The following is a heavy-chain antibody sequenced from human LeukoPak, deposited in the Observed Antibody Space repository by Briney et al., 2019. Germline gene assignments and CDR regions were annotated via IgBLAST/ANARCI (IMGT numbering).Heavy chain of an antibody. V-gene: IGHV3-49*04. CDR2: IRSKAYGGTT. J-gene: IGHJ4*02. CDR3: TSLLLGYCSSTSCYDVDY. Sequence: GGSLRLSCTASGFTFGDYAMSWVRQAPGKGLEWVGFIRSKAYGGTTEYAASVKGRFTISRDDSKSIAYLQMNSLKTEDTAVYYCTSLLLGYCSSTSCYDVDYWGQGTLVTVSS. D-gene: IGHD2-2*01. CDR1: GFTFGDYA.